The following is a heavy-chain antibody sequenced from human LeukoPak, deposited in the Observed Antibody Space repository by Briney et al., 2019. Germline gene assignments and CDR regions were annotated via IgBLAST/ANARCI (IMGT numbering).Heavy chain of an antibody. Sequence: GESLKISCQGSGYSYINYWIGWVRQMPGKGLEWMGIIYPGDSDTRYSPSFQGQVTISVDQSISTAYLQSGSRKASDTAMYYCARVPRSYIKGYCSNGVCYKAGFDYWGQGTPVTVSS. CDR3: ARVPRSYIKGYCSNGVCYKAGFDY. CDR1: GYSYINYW. J-gene: IGHJ4*02. V-gene: IGHV5-51*01. D-gene: IGHD2-8*01. CDR2: IYPGDSDT.